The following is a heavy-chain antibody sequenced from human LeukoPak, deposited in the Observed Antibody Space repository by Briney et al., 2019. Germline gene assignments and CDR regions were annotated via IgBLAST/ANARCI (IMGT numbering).Heavy chain of an antibody. D-gene: IGHD3-10*01. CDR2: IYYSGST. V-gene: IGHV4-39*07. Sequence: SETLSLTCTVSGGSISSRTYYWGWIRQPPGKGLEWIGSIYYSGSTYYNPSLKSRVTISVDTSKNQFSLKLRSVTAADTAIYYCVRVLDYYASGRRAFDNWGQGILVTVSS. CDR1: GGSISSRTYY. CDR3: VRVLDYYASGRRAFDN. J-gene: IGHJ4*02.